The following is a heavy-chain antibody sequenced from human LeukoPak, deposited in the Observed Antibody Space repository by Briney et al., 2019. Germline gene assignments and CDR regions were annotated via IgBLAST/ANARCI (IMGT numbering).Heavy chain of an antibody. D-gene: IGHD6-25*01. CDR2: IIPIFGTA. Sequence: SVKVSCKASGGTFSSHAISWVRQAPGQGLEWMGGIIPIFGTANYAQKFQGRVTITADESTSTAYMELSSLRSEDTAVYYCARVTYEGGYRDYWGQGTLVTVSS. V-gene: IGHV1-69*13. J-gene: IGHJ4*02. CDR1: GGTFSSHA. CDR3: ARVTYEGGYRDY.